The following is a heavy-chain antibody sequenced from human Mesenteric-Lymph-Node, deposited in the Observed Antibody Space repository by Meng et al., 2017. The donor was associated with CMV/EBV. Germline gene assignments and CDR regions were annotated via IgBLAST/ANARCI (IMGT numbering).Heavy chain of an antibody. V-gene: IGHV4-34*01. CDR3: ARNTADFDY. Sequence: TLSLTCGVYGGSFSGYYWSWIRQPPGKGLEWIGEINHSGSTNYNPSLKSRVTISVDTSKNQFSLKLSSVTAADTAVYYCARNTADFDYWGQGTLVTVSS. CDR2: INHSGST. J-gene: IGHJ4*02. CDR1: GGSFSGYY. D-gene: IGHD5-18*01.